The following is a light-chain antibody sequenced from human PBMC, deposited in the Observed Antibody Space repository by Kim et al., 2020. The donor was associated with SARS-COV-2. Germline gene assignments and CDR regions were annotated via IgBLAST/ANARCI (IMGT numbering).Light chain of an antibody. CDR3: SSYTTGGTLVV. J-gene: IGLJ2*01. Sequence: QSIAISCTGTTSDIGSYNFVSWYQQHPGKAPELMIYDVNNRPSGVSTRFSGSKSGNTASLTISGLQAEDEADYYCSSYTTGGTLVVFGGGTQLTVL. V-gene: IGLV2-14*03. CDR1: TSDIGSYNF. CDR2: DVN.